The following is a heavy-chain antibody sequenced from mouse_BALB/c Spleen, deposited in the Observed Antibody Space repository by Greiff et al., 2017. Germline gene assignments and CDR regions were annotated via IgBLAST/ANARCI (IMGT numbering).Heavy chain of an antibody. CDR1: GFTFSGYA. J-gene: IGHJ3*01. CDR3: ARETAY. CDR2: ISSGGSFP. Sequence: EVQLMESGGGLVKPGGSLKLSCAASGFTFSGYAMSWVRQSPEKRLEWVAEISSGGSFPYYADTVTGRFTISRDNAKNTLYLEMSSLRSEDTAMYYCARETAYWGQGTRVTVSA. V-gene: IGHV5-9-4*01.